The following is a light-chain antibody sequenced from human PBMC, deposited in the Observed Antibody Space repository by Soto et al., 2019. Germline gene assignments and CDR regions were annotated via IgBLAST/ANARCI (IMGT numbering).Light chain of an antibody. J-gene: IGLJ2*01. CDR3: SSFRDWNTLWI. V-gene: IGLV2-14*01. Sequence: QSVLTQPASVSGSPGQSITISSTGTSSDFGVYDSVSWYQQHPGKAPKLIIYGVTNRPSGVSNRFSGSKSGNTASLTVSGLQTEDEADYYCSSFRDWNTLWIFGGGTKLTVL. CDR1: SSDFGVYDS. CDR2: GVT.